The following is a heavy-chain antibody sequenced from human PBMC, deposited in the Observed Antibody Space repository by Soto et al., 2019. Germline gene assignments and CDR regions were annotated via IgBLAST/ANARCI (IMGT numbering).Heavy chain of an antibody. V-gene: IGHV3-7*01. CDR2: INQDGGER. Sequence: GGSLRLSCAASGFTFHRNWMNWVRQAPGEGLEWVATINQDGGERNYVDSVKGRFTISRDNAKNSLYLQMNSLRAEDTAVYYCARDFYGSIDYWGQGALVTVSS. D-gene: IGHD4-17*01. CDR1: GFTFHRNW. J-gene: IGHJ4*02. CDR3: ARDFYGSIDY.